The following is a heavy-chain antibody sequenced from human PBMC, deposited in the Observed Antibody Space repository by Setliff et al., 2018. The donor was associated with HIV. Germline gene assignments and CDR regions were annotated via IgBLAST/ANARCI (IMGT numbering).Heavy chain of an antibody. CDR1: GDSISSGSYY. CDR2: IFTSGST. Sequence: SETLSLTCAVSGDSISSGSYYWSWIRQPAGEGLEWIGHIFTSGSTNYNPSLKSRVSISLDTSKNQFSLKLSSVTAAGTAMYYCARGRGSYWGQGTLVTVSS. CDR3: ARGRGSY. V-gene: IGHV4-61*09. J-gene: IGHJ4*02. D-gene: IGHD1-26*01.